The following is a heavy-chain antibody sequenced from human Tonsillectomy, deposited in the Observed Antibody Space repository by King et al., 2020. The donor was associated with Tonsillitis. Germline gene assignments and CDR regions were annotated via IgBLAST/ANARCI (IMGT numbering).Heavy chain of an antibody. V-gene: IGHV4-31*03. Sequence: VQLQESGPGLVKPSQTLSLTCTVSGGSISGGAYYWSWIRQHPGKGLEWIGYIHYTGSTYYNPSLKSRVTISEDTSNNHFSLKLSSVTAADTALYYCTRGEASWDGYYYYMDVWGKGTTVTVSS. D-gene: IGHD1-26*01. J-gene: IGHJ6*03. CDR2: IHYTGST. CDR1: GGSISGGAYY. CDR3: TRGEASWDGYYYYMDV.